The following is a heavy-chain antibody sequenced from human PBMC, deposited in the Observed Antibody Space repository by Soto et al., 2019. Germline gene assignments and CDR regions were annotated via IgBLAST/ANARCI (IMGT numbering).Heavy chain of an antibody. CDR2: INPNSGGT. V-gene: IGHV1-2*04. J-gene: IGHJ4*02. CDR3: GRGGAEVVAATGIFDY. Sequence: ASVKVSCKASGYTFTGYYMHWVRQAPGQGLEWMGWINPNSGGTNYAQKFQGWVTMTRDTSISTAYMELSRLRSDDTAVYYCGRGGAEVVAATGIFDYWGQGTLVTVSS. D-gene: IGHD2-15*01. CDR1: GYTFTGYY.